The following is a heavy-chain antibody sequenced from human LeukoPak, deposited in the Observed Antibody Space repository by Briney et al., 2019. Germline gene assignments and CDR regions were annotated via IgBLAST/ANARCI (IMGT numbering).Heavy chain of an antibody. Sequence: ASVKVSCKASGYTFTSYGISWARQAPGQGLEWMGWISAYNGNTNYAQKLQGRVTMTTDTSTSTAYMELRSLRSDDTAVYYCARAVLSGIAARRGNWFDPWGQGTLVTLSS. CDR1: GYTFTSYG. V-gene: IGHV1-18*01. CDR3: ARAVLSGIAARRGNWFDP. CDR2: ISAYNGNT. J-gene: IGHJ5*02. D-gene: IGHD6-6*01.